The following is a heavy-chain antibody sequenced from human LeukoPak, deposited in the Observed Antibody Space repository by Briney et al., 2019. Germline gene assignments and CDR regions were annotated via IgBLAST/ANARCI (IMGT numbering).Heavy chain of an antibody. V-gene: IGHV1-2*02. D-gene: IGHD2-2*01. J-gene: IGHJ6*03. Sequence: ASVKVSCKASGYTFTGYYMHWVRQAPGQGLEWMGWINPNSGGTNYAQKFQGRVTMTRDTSISTAYMELSRLRSDDTAVYYCATCTSCDTLYYYYYYMDVWGKGTTVTVSS. CDR2: INPNSGGT. CDR1: GYTFTGYY. CDR3: ATCTSCDTLYYYYYYMDV.